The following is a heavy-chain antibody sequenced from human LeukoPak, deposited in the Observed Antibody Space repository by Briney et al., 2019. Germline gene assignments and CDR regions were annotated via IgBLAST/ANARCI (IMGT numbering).Heavy chain of an antibody. J-gene: IGHJ6*03. CDR1: GGSISSSY. V-gene: IGHV4-59*12. D-gene: IGHD6-6*01. CDR3: ARLGSSSSNYYYYYYMDV. CDR2: IYNSGRT. Sequence: SETLSLTCTVSGGSISSSYWSWIRQPPGKGLEWIGYIYNSGRTNYNPSLKSRVSISADTSKKQFSLKLSSVTAADTAVYYCARLGSSSSNYYYYYYMDVWGKGTTVTVSS.